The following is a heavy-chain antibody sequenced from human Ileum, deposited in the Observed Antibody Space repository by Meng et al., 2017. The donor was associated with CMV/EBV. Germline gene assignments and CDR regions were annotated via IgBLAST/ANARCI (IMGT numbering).Heavy chain of an antibody. J-gene: IGHJ4*02. CDR2: IYYSGTT. D-gene: IGHD6-13*01. CDR3: ARRSSGLFDY. V-gene: IGHV4-30-4*08. Sequence: VPLQESGPGLVKPSQTLSLTCTVSGGSISSGDYYWTWFRQPPGKGLEWIGYIYYSGTTYYNPSLKSRVSISVDTSRNQFSLQLSSVTAADTAVYYCARRSSGLFDYWGQGILVTVSS. CDR1: GGSISSGDYY.